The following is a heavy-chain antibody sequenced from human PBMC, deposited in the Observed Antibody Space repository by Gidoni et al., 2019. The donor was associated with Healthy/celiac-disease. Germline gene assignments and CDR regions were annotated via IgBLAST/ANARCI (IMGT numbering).Heavy chain of an antibody. J-gene: IGHJ4*02. CDR1: GGSFSGYY. V-gene: IGHV4-34*01. CDR2: INHSGST. D-gene: IGHD3-10*01. CDR3: ASGHYYGSGSGDY. Sequence: QVQLQQWGAGLLKPSETLSLTCAVYGGSFSGYYWSWIRQPPGKGLEWIGEINHSGSTNYNPSLKSRVTISVDTSKNQFSLKLSSVTAADTAVYYCASGHYYGSGSGDYWGQGTLVTVSS.